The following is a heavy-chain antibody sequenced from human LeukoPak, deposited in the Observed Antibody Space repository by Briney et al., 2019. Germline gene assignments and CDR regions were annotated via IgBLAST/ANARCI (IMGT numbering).Heavy chain of an antibody. J-gene: IGHJ3*02. CDR3: ARGRDGYNYYAFDI. Sequence: PSETLSLTCTVSGGSISSSSYYWGWIRQPPGKGLEWIGSIYYSGSTYYNPSLKSRVTISVDTSKNQFSLKLSSVTAADTAVYYCARGRDGYNYYAFDIWGQGTMVTVSS. D-gene: IGHD5-24*01. V-gene: IGHV4-39*07. CDR2: IYYSGST. CDR1: GGSISSSSYY.